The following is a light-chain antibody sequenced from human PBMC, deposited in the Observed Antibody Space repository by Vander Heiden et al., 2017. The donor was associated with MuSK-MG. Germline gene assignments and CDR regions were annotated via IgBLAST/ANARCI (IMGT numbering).Light chain of an antibody. CDR3: QSADSNGSQ. CDR2: KDT. V-gene: IGLV3-25*03. J-gene: IGLJ2*01. Sequence: SYELTQSPSVSVSPGQTARITCSGDALPKQYAFWYQQKTGQAPVMVIYKDTERPSGIPERFSGSSSGTTVTLTISGVEAEDEADYYCQSADSNGSQFGGGTKLTVL. CDR1: ALPKQY.